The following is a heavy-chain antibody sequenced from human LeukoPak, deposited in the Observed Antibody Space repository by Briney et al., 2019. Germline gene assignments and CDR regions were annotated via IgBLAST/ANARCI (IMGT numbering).Heavy chain of an antibody. CDR1: GGTFSSYA. D-gene: IGHD2-15*01. V-gene: IGHV1-69*05. CDR2: IIPIFGTA. Sequence: GASVKVSCKASGGTFSSYAISWVRQAPGQGLEWMGGIIPIFGTANYAQKFQGRVTITTDESTSTAYMELSSLRSEDTAVYYCARAGVYCSGGSCYSLVEGPGWAFDYWGQGTLVTVSS. J-gene: IGHJ4*02. CDR3: ARAGVYCSGGSCYSLVEGPGWAFDY.